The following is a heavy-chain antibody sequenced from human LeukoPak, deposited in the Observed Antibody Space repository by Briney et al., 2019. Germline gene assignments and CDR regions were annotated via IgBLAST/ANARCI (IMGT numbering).Heavy chain of an antibody. CDR3: ARGGKGPGTFDI. Sequence: GGSLRLSCAASGFTFRNYPMNWVRRAPGKGLGWVSVLNPSGSSTYYADSVEGRFTISRGNAKNTLYLQMTSLRGEDSAVYYCARGGKGPGTFDIWGQGTMVTHSS. CDR1: GFTFRNYP. D-gene: IGHD6-25*01. V-gene: IGHV3-23*05. J-gene: IGHJ3*02. CDR2: LNPSGSST.